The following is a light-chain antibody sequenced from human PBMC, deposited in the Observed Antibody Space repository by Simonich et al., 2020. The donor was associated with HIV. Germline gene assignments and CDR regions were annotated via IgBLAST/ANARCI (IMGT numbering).Light chain of an antibody. CDR3: SSYTSGNTWV. CDR2: DFN. Sequence: QSVLTQPPSVSGAPGQRVTISCTGTGNDLGVYNYVSWYQQHPGKAPKLMIYDFNKRPSGVSNRFSASKSGNTASLTISGLQAEDEADYYGSSYTSGNTWVFGGGTKLTVL. V-gene: IGLV2-14*03. J-gene: IGLJ3*02. CDR1: GNDLGVYNY.